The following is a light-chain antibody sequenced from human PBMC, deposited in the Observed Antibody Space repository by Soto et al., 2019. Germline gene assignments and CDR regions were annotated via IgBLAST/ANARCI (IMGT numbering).Light chain of an antibody. CDR2: GAS. V-gene: IGKV3-15*01. J-gene: IGKJ2*01. CDR1: QSVSSN. Sequence: EIVMTQSPATLSVSPGERATLSCRASQSVSSNLAWYQQKPGQAPRLLIYGASTRATGIPATFSGSGSGTEFTLTISSLQSEDFAVYYCQQYNNWPSGTFGQGTKLAIK. CDR3: QQYNNWPSGT.